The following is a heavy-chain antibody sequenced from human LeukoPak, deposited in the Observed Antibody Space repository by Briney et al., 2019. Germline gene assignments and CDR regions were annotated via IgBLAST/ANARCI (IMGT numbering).Heavy chain of an antibody. Sequence: SETLSLTCAVYGGSFSGYYWSWIRQPPGKGLEWIGEINHSGSTNYNPSLKSRVTISVDTFKNQFSLKLNSVTAADTAVYYCARGRGGYSYGYSYYYYMDVWGNGSTVTVSS. CDR2: INHSGST. CDR1: GGSFSGYY. CDR3: ARGRGGYSYGYSYYYYMDV. V-gene: IGHV4-34*01. J-gene: IGHJ6*03. D-gene: IGHD5-18*01.